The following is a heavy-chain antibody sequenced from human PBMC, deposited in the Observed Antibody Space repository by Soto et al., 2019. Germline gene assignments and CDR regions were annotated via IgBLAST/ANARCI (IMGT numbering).Heavy chain of an antibody. J-gene: IGHJ5*02. D-gene: IGHD6-13*01. CDR2: ISGSGGST. V-gene: IGHV3-23*01. CDR3: AKEPSYSSSWENWFDP. CDR1: GFTFSDYY. Sequence: PGGSLRVSCAASGFTFSDYYMSWVRQAPGKGLEWVSAISGSGGSTYYADSVKGRFTISRDNSKNTLYLQMNSLRAEDTAVYYCAKEPSYSSSWENWFDPWGQGTLVTVSS.